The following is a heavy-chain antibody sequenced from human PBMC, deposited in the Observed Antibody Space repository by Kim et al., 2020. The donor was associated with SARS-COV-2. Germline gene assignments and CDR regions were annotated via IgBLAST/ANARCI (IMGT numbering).Heavy chain of an antibody. CDR1: GDSVSSNSAT. J-gene: IGHJ6*03. CDR3: AREGGRTYYMDV. D-gene: IGHD3-16*01. CDR2: TYYSSKWYS. V-gene: IGHV6-1*01. Sequence: SQTLSLTCAISGDSVSSNSATWTWIRQSPSRGLEWLGRTYYSSKWYSDYAFSVKSRITINSDTSKNQFSLQLDSVTPEDTAVYYCAREGGRTYYMDVWGKGTTVTVSS.